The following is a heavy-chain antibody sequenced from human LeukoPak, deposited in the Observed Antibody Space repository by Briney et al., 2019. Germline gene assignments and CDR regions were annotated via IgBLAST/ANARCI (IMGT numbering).Heavy chain of an antibody. CDR2: MNPNSGNT. CDR3: ARDIIAVAAFPTAPFDY. V-gene: IGHV1-8*01. CDR1: GYTFTSYD. Sequence: ASVKVSCKASGYTFTSYDINWVRQATGQGLEWMGWMNPNSGNTGYAQKFQGRVTMTRNTSISTAYMELSSLRAEDTAVYYCARDIIAVAAFPTAPFDYWGQGTLVTVSS. D-gene: IGHD6-19*01. J-gene: IGHJ4*02.